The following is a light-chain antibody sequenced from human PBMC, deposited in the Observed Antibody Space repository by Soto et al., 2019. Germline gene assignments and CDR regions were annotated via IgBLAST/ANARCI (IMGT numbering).Light chain of an antibody. CDR2: EVS. CDR1: SSDVGAYNY. V-gene: IGLV2-14*01. Sequence: QSALTQPASVSGSPGQSITISCTGTSSDVGAYNYVSWYQQHPGKAPKLMIYEVSNRPSGVSSRFSGSQSANTASLTISGLQAEDEADYYCQSYDSSLSNLVVFGGGTKLTVL. CDR3: QSYDSSLSNLVV. J-gene: IGLJ2*01.